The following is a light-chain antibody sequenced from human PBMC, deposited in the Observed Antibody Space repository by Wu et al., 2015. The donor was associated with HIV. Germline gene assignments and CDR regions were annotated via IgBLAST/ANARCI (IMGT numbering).Light chain of an antibody. V-gene: IGKV3-20*01. CDR3: QQYGSSRTWT. CDR2: GAS. CDR1: QSVSSSY. Sequence: EIVLTQSPGTLSLSPGERATLSCRASQSVSSSYLAWYQQKPGQAPRLLIYGASSRATGIPDRLSGSGTGTDFTLTINRLEPEDFAVYYCQQYGSSRTWTFGQGTKVEIK. J-gene: IGKJ1*01.